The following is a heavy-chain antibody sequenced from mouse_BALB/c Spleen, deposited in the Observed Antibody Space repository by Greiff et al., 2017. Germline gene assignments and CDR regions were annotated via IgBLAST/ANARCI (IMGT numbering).Heavy chain of an antibody. CDR2: ISYSGST. CDR1: GYSITSDYA. J-gene: IGHJ2*01. Sequence: EVQLVESGPGLVKPSQSLSLTCTVTGYSITSDYAWNWIRQFPGNKLEWMGYISYSGSTSYNPSLKSRISITRDTSKNQFFLQLNSVTTEDTATYYCARSLTGYFDYWGQGTTLTVSS. D-gene: IGHD4-1*01. CDR3: ARSLTGYFDY. V-gene: IGHV3-2*02.